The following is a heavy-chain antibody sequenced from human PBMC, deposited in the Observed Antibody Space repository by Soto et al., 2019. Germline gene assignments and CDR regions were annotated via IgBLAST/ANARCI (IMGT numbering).Heavy chain of an antibody. D-gene: IGHD1-1*01. CDR3: ASLLGSVTTFDN. CDR2: ISPDGRTT. V-gene: IGHV3-7*01. CDR1: GFMFSRSW. Sequence: PGGSLRLSCAASGFMFSRSWMSWVRQAPGEGLKWVASISPDGRTTYYVDSVKGRITISRDNAGNSVYLQMNSLRVEDTAIFYCASLLGSVTTFDNWGQGTLVTVSS. J-gene: IGHJ4*02.